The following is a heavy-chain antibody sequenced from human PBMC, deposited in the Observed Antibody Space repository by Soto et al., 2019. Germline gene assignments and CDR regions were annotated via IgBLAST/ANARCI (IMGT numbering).Heavy chain of an antibody. Sequence: QVQLVESGGGVVQPGRSLRLSCAASGFTFSSYAMHWVRQAPGKGLEWVAVISYDGSNKYYADSVKGRFTISRDNSKNTLYLQMNSQRAEDTAVYYWARVYGGGDCPYYCYYYNGTDDWGQGTTVTVSS. D-gene: IGHD2-21*02. V-gene: IGHV3-30-3*01. J-gene: IGHJ6*02. CDR2: ISYDGSNK. CDR3: ARVYGGGDCPYYCYYYNGTDD. CDR1: GFTFSSYA.